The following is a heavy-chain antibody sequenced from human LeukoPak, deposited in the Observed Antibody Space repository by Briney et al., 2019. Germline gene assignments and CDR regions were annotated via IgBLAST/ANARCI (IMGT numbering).Heavy chain of an antibody. V-gene: IGHV1-69*13. D-gene: IGHD2-15*01. Sequence: SVKVSCKASGGTFSSYAFSWVRQAPGQGLEWMGGIIPIFATSNYAQKFQGRVTITADESSSTAYMELSSLRSEDTAVYYCARGGGLYCSGGSCSSFHYYYYYYMDVWGKGTTVTVSS. CDR3: ARGGGLYCSGGSCSSFHYYYYYYMDV. CDR2: IIPIFATS. J-gene: IGHJ6*03. CDR1: GGTFSSYA.